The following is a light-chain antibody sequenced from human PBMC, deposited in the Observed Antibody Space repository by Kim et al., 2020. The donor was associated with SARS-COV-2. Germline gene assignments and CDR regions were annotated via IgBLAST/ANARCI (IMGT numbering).Light chain of an antibody. Sequence: ASGGARVTITCRGSQEIGNDLGWYPQNPGRAPKRLVYGASSLQSGVPSRFSGSGSGTEFTLTISSVQPEDFATYFCLQHSTYPITFGQGTRLEIK. J-gene: IGKJ5*01. CDR1: QEIGND. V-gene: IGKV1-17*01. CDR2: GAS. CDR3: LQHSTYPIT.